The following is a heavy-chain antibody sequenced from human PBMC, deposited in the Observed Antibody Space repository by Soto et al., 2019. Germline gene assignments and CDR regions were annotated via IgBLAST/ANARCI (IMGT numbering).Heavy chain of an antibody. D-gene: IGHD3-9*01. J-gene: IGHJ6*02. CDR3: SRVRYDMLTGYADYYGMDV. CDR2: INPNSGGT. CDR1: GYTFTGYY. V-gene: IGHV1-2*04. Sequence: GASVKVSCKASGYTFTGYYMHWVRQAPGQGLERMGRINPNSGGTNYAQKFQGWVTMTRDTSISTAYMELSRLRSDDTAVYYCSRVRYDMLTGYADYYGMDVWGQGTMVTVSS.